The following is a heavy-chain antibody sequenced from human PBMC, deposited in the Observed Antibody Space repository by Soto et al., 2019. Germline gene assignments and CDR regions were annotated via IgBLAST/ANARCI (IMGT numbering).Heavy chain of an antibody. J-gene: IGHJ1*01. CDR2: IYSGGST. Sequence: PGGSLRLSCAASGFTVSSNYMSWVRQAPGKGLEWVSVIYSGGSTYYADSVKGRFTISRDNSENTLYLQMNSLRAEDTAVYYCARAGGEYYFQHWGQGTLVTVSS. V-gene: IGHV3-53*01. CDR1: GFTVSSNY. D-gene: IGHD3-10*01. CDR3: ARAGGEYYFQH.